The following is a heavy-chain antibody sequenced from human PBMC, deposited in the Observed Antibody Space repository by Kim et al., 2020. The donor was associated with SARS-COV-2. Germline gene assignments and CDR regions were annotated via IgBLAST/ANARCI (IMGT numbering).Heavy chain of an antibody. V-gene: IGHV4-59*01. D-gene: IGHD6-13*01. CDR3: ARGRVLRRGPIAAAGSFDP. CDR1: GGSISSYY. CDR2: IYYSGST. Sequence: SETLSLTCTVSGGSISSYYWSWIRQPPGKGLEWIGYIYYSGSTNYNPSLKSRVTISVDTSKNQFSLKLSSVTAADTAVYYCARGRVLRRGPIAAAGSFDPWGQGTLVTVSS. J-gene: IGHJ5*02.